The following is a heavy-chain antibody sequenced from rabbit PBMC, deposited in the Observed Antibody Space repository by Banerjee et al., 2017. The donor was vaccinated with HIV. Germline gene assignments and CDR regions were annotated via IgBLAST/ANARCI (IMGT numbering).Heavy chain of an antibody. CDR2: IYTGSGGT. CDR3: ARSAYGGGAGDGYKL. V-gene: IGHV1S45*01. Sequence: QEQLVESGGGLVQPGGSLKLSCKASGFSFSSAYDMCWVRQAPGKGLEWIACIYTGSGGTYYASWAKGRFTISKTSSTTVTLQMTSLTAADTATYFCARSAYGGGAGDGYKLWGPGTLVTVS. CDR1: GFSFSSAYD. D-gene: IGHD6-1*01. J-gene: IGHJ6*01.